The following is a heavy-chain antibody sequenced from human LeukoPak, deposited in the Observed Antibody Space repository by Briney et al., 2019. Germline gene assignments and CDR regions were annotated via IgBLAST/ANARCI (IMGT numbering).Heavy chain of an antibody. V-gene: IGHV3-48*04. CDR2: ISSSSSAI. CDR1: GFTFSSYS. D-gene: IGHD1-26*01. Sequence: PGGSLRPSCAASGFTFSSYSMNWVRQAPGKGLEWVSYISSSSSAIYYADSVKGRFTISRDNAKNSLYLQMTSLRAGDTAVYYCVRDKEGVGATRLDYWGQGTLVTVSS. CDR3: VRDKEGVGATRLDY. J-gene: IGHJ4*02.